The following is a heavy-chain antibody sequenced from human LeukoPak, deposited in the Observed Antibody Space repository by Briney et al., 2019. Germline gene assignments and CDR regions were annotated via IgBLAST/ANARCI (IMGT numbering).Heavy chain of an antibody. CDR2: IYHSGGT. V-gene: IGHV4-39*01. CDR1: GGSISSGSYS. D-gene: IGHD6-13*01. Sequence: PSETLSLTCTVSGGSISSGSYSWGWIRQPPGKGLEWIGVIYHSGGTYYNPSLKSRLTMSVDTPKNQFSLKLSSVTATDTAVYYCASLIAAGYFDHWGQGTLVTVSS. CDR3: ASLIAAGYFDH. J-gene: IGHJ4*02.